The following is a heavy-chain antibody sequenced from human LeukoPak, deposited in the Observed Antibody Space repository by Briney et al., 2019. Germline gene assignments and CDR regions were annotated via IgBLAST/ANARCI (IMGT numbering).Heavy chain of an antibody. CDR1: GGSISSYY. V-gene: IGHV4-59*01. CDR3: ARDMTSTASFGY. D-gene: IGHD4-17*01. J-gene: IGHJ4*02. CDR2: IYYSGST. Sequence: SETLSLTCTVSGGSISSYYWSWIRQPPGKGLEWIGYIYYSGSTNYNPSLKSRVTISVDTSKNQFSLKLSSVTAADTAVYYCARDMTSTASFGYWGQGTLVTASS.